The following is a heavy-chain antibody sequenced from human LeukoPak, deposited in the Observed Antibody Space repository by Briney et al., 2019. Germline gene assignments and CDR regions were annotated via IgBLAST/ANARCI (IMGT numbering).Heavy chain of an antibody. D-gene: IGHD3-3*01. CDR2: ISSSSSTI. V-gene: IGHV3-48*01. J-gene: IGHJ5*02. CDR1: GFTFSSYS. Sequence: GGSLRLSCAASGFTFSSYSMNWVRQAPGKGLEWVSYISSSSSTIYYADSVKGRFTISRDNAKNSLYLQMNSLRAEDTAVYYCARDPDRMSSWSGYYTVYNWFDPRGQGTLVTVSS. CDR3: ARDPDRMSSWSGYYTVYNWFDP.